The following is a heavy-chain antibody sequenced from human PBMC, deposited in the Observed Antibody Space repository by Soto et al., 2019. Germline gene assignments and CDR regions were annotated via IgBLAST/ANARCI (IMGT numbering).Heavy chain of an antibody. CDR1: GNTFTSYY. J-gene: IGHJ4*02. Sequence: GASVKVSCKASGNTFTSYYMHWVRQAPGQGLEWMGIINPSGGSTGYPQKFQGRVTMTRDTSTNTIYMELTSLRSEDTAVYYCARANAPGAARSPFEYWGQGTLVTVSS. D-gene: IGHD2-15*01. CDR2: INPSGGST. V-gene: IGHV1-46*01. CDR3: ARANAPGAARSPFEY.